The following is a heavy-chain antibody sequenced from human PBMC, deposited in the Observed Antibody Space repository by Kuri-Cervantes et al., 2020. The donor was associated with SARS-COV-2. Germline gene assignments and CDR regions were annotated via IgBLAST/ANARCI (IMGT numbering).Heavy chain of an antibody. D-gene: IGHD3-22*01. V-gene: IGHV4-4*07. CDR2: IYTSGST. CDR1: GGSISSYY. J-gene: IGHJ3*02. CDR3: ARDSPPDYYDSSGYDAFDI. Sequence: GSLRLSCTVSGGSISSYYWSWIRQPAGKGLEWIGRIYTSGSTNSNPSLKSRVTMSVDTSKNQFSLKLSSVTAADTAVYYCARDSPPDYYDSSGYDAFDIWGQGTMVTVSS.